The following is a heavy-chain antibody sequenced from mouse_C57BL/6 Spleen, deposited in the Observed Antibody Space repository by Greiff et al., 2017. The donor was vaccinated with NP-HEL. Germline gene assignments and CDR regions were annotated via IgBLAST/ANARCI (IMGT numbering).Heavy chain of an antibody. V-gene: IGHV2-6*03. Sequence: VQLQQSGPGLVAPSQSLSITCTVSGFSLTSYGVHWVRQPPGKGLEWLVVIWRDGSTNSNSALKSRLSISKDNSKSQVFIRMNSRQTDDTAIYDCARGGTGWYFDVGGTGTTVTVSS. J-gene: IGHJ1*03. CDR2: IWRDGST. D-gene: IGHD3-3*01. CDR3: ARGGTGWYFDV. CDR1: GFSLTSYG.